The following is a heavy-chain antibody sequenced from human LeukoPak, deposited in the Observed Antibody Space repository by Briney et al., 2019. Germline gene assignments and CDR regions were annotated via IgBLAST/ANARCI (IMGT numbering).Heavy chain of an antibody. CDR1: GFTFSDYY. CDR3: ARPAPSLADAFDI. Sequence: GRSLRLSCAASGFTFSDYYMSWIRQAPGKGLEWVSYISSSGSTIYYADSVKGRFTISRDNAKNSLYLQMNSLRAEDTAVYYCARPAPSLADAFDIWGQGTMVTVSS. CDR2: ISSSGSTI. V-gene: IGHV3-11*01. J-gene: IGHJ3*02.